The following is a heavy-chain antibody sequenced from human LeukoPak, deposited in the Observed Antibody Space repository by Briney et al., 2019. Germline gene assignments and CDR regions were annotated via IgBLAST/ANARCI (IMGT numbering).Heavy chain of an antibody. CDR1: GFTFTTYW. Sequence: GGSLRLSCAASGFTFTTYWMSWVRQLPGKGLEWVANINQDGTEKYYVDSVEGRFTISRDNAKNSLYLQMNSLRAEDTAVYYCAELGITMIGGVWGKGTTVTISS. J-gene: IGHJ6*04. D-gene: IGHD3-10*02. CDR3: AELGITMIGGV. V-gene: IGHV3-7*01. CDR2: INQDGTEK.